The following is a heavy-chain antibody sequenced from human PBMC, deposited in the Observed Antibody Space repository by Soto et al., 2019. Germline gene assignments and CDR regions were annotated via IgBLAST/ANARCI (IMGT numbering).Heavy chain of an antibody. Sequence: PGGSLRLSCAASGFTFSSYAMSWVRQAPGKGLEWVSAISGSGGSTYYADSVKGRFTISRDNSKNTLYLQMNSLRAENTAVYYCAKSDIVVVPAAMPFDYWGQGTLVTVSS. CDR2: ISGSGGST. D-gene: IGHD2-2*01. CDR1: GFTFSSYA. CDR3: AKSDIVVVPAAMPFDY. J-gene: IGHJ4*02. V-gene: IGHV3-23*01.